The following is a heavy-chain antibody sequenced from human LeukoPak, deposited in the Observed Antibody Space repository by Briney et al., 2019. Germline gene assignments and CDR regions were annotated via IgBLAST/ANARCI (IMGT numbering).Heavy chain of an antibody. CDR2: ISYDGSNK. J-gene: IGHJ4*02. V-gene: IGHV3-30*03. Sequence: PGRSLRLSCAASGFTFSSYGMHWVRQAPGKGLVWVAAISYDGSNKYYADSVKGRFTISRDNSKNTLYLQMNSLRAEDTAVYYCARDRGGTTGPFAYWGQGTLVTVSS. D-gene: IGHD4-11*01. CDR1: GFTFSSYG. CDR3: ARDRGGTTGPFAY.